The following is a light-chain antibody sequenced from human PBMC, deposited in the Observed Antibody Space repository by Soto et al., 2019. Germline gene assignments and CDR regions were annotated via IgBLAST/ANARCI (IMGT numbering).Light chain of an antibody. CDR1: QAISSA. Sequence: ANQLTQYPSSLSASVGDRVTITCRASQAISSALAWYQQKPGKPPKLLIYDASTLQSGVPSRFSGTASGTDFTLTINSLQPEDFATYYCLQHNSFPITFGQGTRLEIK. V-gene: IGKV1-13*02. J-gene: IGKJ5*01. CDR3: LQHNSFPIT. CDR2: DAS.